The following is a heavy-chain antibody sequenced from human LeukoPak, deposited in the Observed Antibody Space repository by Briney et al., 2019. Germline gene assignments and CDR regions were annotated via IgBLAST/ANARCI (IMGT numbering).Heavy chain of an antibody. D-gene: IGHD6-13*01. CDR3: ARGLIAAAGEDAFDI. Sequence: GASVKVSCNASGYTFTSYDINWVRQATGQGLEWMGWMNPNSGNTGYAQKFQGRVTMTRNTSISTAYLELSSLRSEDTAVYYCARGLIAAAGEDAFDIWGQGTMVTVSS. CDR1: GYTFTSYD. V-gene: IGHV1-8*01. CDR2: MNPNSGNT. J-gene: IGHJ3*02.